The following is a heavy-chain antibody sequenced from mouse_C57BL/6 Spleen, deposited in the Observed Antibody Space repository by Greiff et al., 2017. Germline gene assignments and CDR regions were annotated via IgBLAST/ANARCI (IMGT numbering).Heavy chain of an antibody. J-gene: IGHJ2*01. D-gene: IGHD4-1*01. CDR3: AIKLGLDY. Sequence: VQLQQPGPELVMPGASVKLSCKASGYTFTSYWMHWVKQRPGQGLEWIGEIDPSDSYTNYNQKFKGKSTLTVDKSSSTAYMQLSSLTSEDSAVYYCAIKLGLDYWGQGTTLTVSS. CDR2: IDPSDSYT. CDR1: GYTFTSYW. V-gene: IGHV1-69*01.